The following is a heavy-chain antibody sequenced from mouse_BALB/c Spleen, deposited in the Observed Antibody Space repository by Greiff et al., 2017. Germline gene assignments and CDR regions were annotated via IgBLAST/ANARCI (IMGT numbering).Heavy chain of an antibody. Sequence: EVHLVESGGGLVQPGGSLKLSCAASGFTFSSYTMSWVRQTPEKRLEWVAYISNGGGSTYYPDTVKGRFTISRDNAKNTLYLQMSSLKSEDTAMYYCAILPFAYWGQGTLVTVSA. J-gene: IGHJ3*01. V-gene: IGHV5-12-2*01. CDR2: ISNGGGST. CDR1: GFTFSSYT. CDR3: AILPFAY.